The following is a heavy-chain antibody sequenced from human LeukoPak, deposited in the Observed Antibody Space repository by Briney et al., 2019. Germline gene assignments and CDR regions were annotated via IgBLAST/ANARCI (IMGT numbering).Heavy chain of an antibody. D-gene: IGHD6-13*01. J-gene: IGHJ4*02. Sequence: GGSLRLSCAASGFTFSSYAMSWVRQAPGKGLEWASAISGSGGSTYYADSVKGRFTISRDNSKNTLYLQMNSLRAEDTAVYYCAKDPDSSSWYGGDYWGQGTLVTVSS. CDR1: GFTFSSYA. CDR3: AKDPDSSSWYGGDY. CDR2: ISGSGGST. V-gene: IGHV3-23*01.